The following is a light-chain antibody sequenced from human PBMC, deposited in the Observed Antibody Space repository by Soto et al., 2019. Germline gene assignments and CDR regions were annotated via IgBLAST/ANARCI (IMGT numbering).Light chain of an antibody. Sequence: QSVLTQPPSVSGSPGQSVTISCTGTSSDVGSYNYVSWYQQYPGKAPKLMICDVSNRPSGVPDRFSGSKSGNTASLTISGLQTEDEADYYCCSYAGSYTLLFGGGTKLTVL. J-gene: IGLJ2*01. CDR3: CSYAGSYTLL. CDR1: SSDVGSYNY. CDR2: DVS. V-gene: IGLV2-11*01.